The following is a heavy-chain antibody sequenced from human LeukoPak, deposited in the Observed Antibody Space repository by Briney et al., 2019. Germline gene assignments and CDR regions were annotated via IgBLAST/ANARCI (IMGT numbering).Heavy chain of an antibody. D-gene: IGHD6-19*01. J-gene: IGHJ4*02. Sequence: GSLRLSCAASGFTFSSYAMHWVRQAPGKGLGWVAVISYDGSNKYYADSVKGRFTISRDNSKNTLYLQMNSLRAEDTAVYYCARDWRSSGWYHFDYRGQGTLVTVSS. V-gene: IGHV3-30-3*01. CDR1: GFTFSSYA. CDR3: ARDWRSSGWYHFDY. CDR2: ISYDGSNK.